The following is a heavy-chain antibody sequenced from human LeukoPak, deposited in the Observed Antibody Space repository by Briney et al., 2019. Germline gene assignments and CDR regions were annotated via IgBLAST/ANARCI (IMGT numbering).Heavy chain of an antibody. CDR2: IYTSGST. J-gene: IGHJ2*01. V-gene: IGHV4-4*07. CDR1: GGSISSYY. D-gene: IGHD4-17*01. Sequence: SETLSLTCTVSGGSISSYYWSWLRQPAGKGLEWIGRIYTSGSTNYNPSLTSRVTMSVDTSKNQFSLKLSSVTAADTAVYYCARDRDYVTPYWYFDLWGRGTLVTVSS. CDR3: ARDRDYVTPYWYFDL.